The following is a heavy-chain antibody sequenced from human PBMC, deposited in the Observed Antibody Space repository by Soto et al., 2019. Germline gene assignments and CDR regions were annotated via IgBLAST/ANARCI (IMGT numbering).Heavy chain of an antibody. Sequence: QVQLVQSGAEVKKPGSSVKVSCKASGGTFSSYAISWVRQAPGQGLEWMGGIIPIFGTANYAQKFQGRVTSTADESTSTADMELSSLRSEDTAVYYCARDGIAVAGSGLWDQDWYFDRWGRGTLGTVSS. D-gene: IGHD6-19*01. V-gene: IGHV1-69*01. J-gene: IGHJ2*01. CDR3: ARDGIAVAGSGLWDQDWYFDR. CDR2: IIPIFGTA. CDR1: GGTFSSYA.